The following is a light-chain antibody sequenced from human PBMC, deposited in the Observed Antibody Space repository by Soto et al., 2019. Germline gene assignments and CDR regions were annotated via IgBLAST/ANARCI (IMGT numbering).Light chain of an antibody. CDR1: QGISNA. CDR3: LQDYNYPWT. J-gene: IGKJ1*01. V-gene: IGKV1-6*01. Sequence: AIQMTQSPSSLSASVGDRVTITCRASQGISNALVWYQQKPGKAPKLMIYAASSLQSGVPSRFSCSGSGTDFTRTISSLQPEDFATYYCLQDYNYPWTFGQGTKVEIK. CDR2: AAS.